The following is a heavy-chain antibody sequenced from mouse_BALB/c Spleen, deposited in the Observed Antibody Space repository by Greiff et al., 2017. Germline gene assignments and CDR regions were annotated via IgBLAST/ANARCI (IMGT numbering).Heavy chain of an antibody. CDR2: ISNGGGST. Sequence: EVKVEESGGGLVQPGGSLKLSCAASGFTFSSYTMSWVRQTPEKRLEWVAYISNGGGSTYYPDTVKGRFTISRDNAKNTLYLQMSSLKSEDTAMYYCARTPYDGYPYYFDYWGQGTTLTVAS. CDR3: ARTPYDGYPYYFDY. CDR1: GFTFSSYT. D-gene: IGHD2-3*01. V-gene: IGHV5-12-2*01. J-gene: IGHJ2*01.